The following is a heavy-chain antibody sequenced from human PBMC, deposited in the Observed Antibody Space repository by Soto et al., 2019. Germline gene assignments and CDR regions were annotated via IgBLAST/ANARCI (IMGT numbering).Heavy chain of an antibody. Sequence: QVQLVESGGGVVQPGRSLRLSCAASGFTFSSYGMHWVRQAPGKGLEWVAVIWYDGSNKYYADSVKGRFTIPRDNSKNTLYLQMNSLRAEDTAVYYCARDGYCSSTSCYYYGMDVWGQGTTVTVSS. CDR2: IWYDGSNK. J-gene: IGHJ6*02. CDR3: ARDGYCSSTSCYYYGMDV. D-gene: IGHD2-2*01. V-gene: IGHV3-33*01. CDR1: GFTFSSYG.